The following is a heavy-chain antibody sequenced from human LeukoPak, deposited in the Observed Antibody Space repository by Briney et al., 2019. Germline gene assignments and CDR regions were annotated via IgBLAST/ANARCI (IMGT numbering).Heavy chain of an antibody. Sequence: GESLKISCKTSVFSFSNYWIAWVRQTPGEGLEWMGSIYPGDSDTRYNPSFQGQVTISADKSIKTAFLQWSTLKASDTAMYYCARRGGGNKGGFFFDYWGQGSLVTVAS. CDR1: VFSFSNYW. V-gene: IGHV5-51*01. D-gene: IGHD3-16*01. J-gene: IGHJ4*02. CDR2: IYPGDSDT. CDR3: ARRGGGNKGGFFFDY.